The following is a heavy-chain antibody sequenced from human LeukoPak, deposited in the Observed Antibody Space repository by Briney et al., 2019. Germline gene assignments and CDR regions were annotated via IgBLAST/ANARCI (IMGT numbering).Heavy chain of an antibody. Sequence: GGSVTLSCPASGFTFHYYWMSWVRQARGKGLEWVANIKQDGSEKYYVDSVKGRFTISRDNAKNSLYLQMNSLRAEDTAVYYCAREPSGSLDYWGQGTLVTVSS. CDR1: GFTFHYYW. CDR2: IKQDGSEK. V-gene: IGHV3-7*01. J-gene: IGHJ4*02. CDR3: AREPSGSLDY. D-gene: IGHD1-26*01.